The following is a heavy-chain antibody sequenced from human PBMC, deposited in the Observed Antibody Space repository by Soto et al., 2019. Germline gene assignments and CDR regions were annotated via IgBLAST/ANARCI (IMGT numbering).Heavy chain of an antibody. D-gene: IGHD2-2*01. CDR1: GFTFSSYA. Sequence: GGSLRLSCAASGFTFSSYAMHWVRQAPGKGLEWVAVISYDGSNKYYADSVKGRFTISRDNSKNTLYLQMNSLRAEDTAVYYCARSIVVVPAATKYYYYGMDVWGQGTTVTVSS. V-gene: IGHV3-30-3*01. J-gene: IGHJ6*02. CDR2: ISYDGSNK. CDR3: ARSIVVVPAATKYYYYGMDV.